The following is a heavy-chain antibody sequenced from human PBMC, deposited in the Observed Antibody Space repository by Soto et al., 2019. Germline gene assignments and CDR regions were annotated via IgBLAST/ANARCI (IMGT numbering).Heavy chain of an antibody. CDR1: GGSISTYF. CDR2: IYTTGST. CDR3: AREGGYFDSSGSGVYHYHGVDV. J-gene: IGHJ6*02. D-gene: IGHD3-22*01. Sequence: QVQLQESGPGLVKPSETLSLTCTVSGGSISTYFWSWIRQPAGGGLEWIGRIYTTGSTNYNPSLKSRVTMSLVTCRNQFSLKLSSVTAADTAVYYCAREGGYFDSSGSGVYHYHGVDVWGQGTTVTVSS. V-gene: IGHV4-4*07.